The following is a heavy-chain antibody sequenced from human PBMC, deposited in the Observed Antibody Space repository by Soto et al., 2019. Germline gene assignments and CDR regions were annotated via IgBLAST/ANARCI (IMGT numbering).Heavy chain of an antibody. CDR2: IYFTGST. V-gene: IGHV4-59*11. Sequence: LSLTCTVSSGSTSPHYWSWIRQSPGKGLEWIAYIYFTGSTNYNPSLKSRVTISIDTSKNQFSLKLTSVTAADTAVYYCARGGSWFDPWGQGTLVTVSS. CDR1: SGSTSPHY. CDR3: ARGGSWFDP. J-gene: IGHJ5*02.